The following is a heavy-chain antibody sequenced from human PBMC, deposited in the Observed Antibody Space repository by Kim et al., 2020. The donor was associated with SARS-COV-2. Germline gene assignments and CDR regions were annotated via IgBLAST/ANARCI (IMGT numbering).Heavy chain of an antibody. CDR1: GFTFHNYA. CDR2: ISGDGGGT. D-gene: IGHD6-13*01. J-gene: IGHJ3*02. CDR3: AKDAAYSSTWYDAFDI. V-gene: IGHV3-43*02. Sequence: GGSLRLSCAASGFTFHNYAMHWVRQAPGKGLEWVSDISGDGGGTHYADSVKGRFTISRDNSKNSLYLQMKSLRIEDTGLYYCAKDAAYSSTWYDAFDIWGQGTMVTVSS.